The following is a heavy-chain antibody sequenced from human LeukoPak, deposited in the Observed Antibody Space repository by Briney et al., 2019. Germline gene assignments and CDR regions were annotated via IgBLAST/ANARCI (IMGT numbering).Heavy chain of an antibody. V-gene: IGHV3-7*03. CDR1: GFTFSSFW. Sequence: GRSLRLSCAASGFTFSSFWMSWVRQAPGKGLEWVANIKRDGSEKQYVDSVKGRFGISRDNAKNSLYLQMNSLRVEDTAVYYCVRWDLRYCSDPSCYIDHYGMDVWGQGTTVTVSS. D-gene: IGHD2-2*01. J-gene: IGHJ6*02. CDR3: VRWDLRYCSDPSCYIDHYGMDV. CDR2: IKRDGSEK.